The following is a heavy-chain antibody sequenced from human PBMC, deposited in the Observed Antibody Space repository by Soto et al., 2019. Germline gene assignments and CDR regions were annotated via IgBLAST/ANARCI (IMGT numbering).Heavy chain of an antibody. D-gene: IGHD6-19*01. CDR1: GFTVSSNY. Sequence: EVQLVESGGGLVQPGGSLRLSCAASGFTVSSNYMSWVRQAPGKGLEWVSVIYSGGSTYYADSVKGRFTISRDNSKNTLYLQMNSLRAEDTAVYYCARERPYSSGWYHDYWGQGTLVTVSS. CDR2: IYSGGST. CDR3: ARERPYSSGWYHDY. J-gene: IGHJ4*02. V-gene: IGHV3-66*01.